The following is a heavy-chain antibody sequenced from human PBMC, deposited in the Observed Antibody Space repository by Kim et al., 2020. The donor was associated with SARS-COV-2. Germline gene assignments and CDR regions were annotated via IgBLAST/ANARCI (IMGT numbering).Heavy chain of an antibody. Sequence: GGSLRLSCAASGSAFRSYAMSWVRRAPPKGLEWVSAIDNDDERTFYADSVRGRFTGFRDTSKNTPYLQMNSQRAEDTAIYYCAHCPWEQRSRFWGPG. CDR3: AHCPWEQRSRF. CDR1: GSAFRSYA. V-gene: IGHV3-23*05. D-gene: IGHD1-26*01. J-gene: IGHJ4*02. CDR2: IDNDDERT.